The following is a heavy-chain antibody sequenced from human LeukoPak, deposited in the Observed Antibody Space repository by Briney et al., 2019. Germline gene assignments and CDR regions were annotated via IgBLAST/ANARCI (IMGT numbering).Heavy chain of an antibody. CDR3: ASPLDSSGHRGSILGY. D-gene: IGHD3-22*01. CDR2: IYPGDSDT. Sequence: GESLKISCKGSGYSFTSYWIGWERQMPGKGLEWMGIIYPGDSDTRYSPSFHGQVTISADKSISTAYLQWSSLKASDTAMYYCASPLDSSGHRGSILGYWGQGTLVTVSS. V-gene: IGHV5-51*01. J-gene: IGHJ4*02. CDR1: GYSFTSYW.